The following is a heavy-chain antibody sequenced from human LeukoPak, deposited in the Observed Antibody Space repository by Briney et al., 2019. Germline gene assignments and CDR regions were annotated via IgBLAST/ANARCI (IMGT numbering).Heavy chain of an antibody. CDR2: ISVGGTTT. D-gene: IGHD6-13*01. CDR3: AKSFTSSSSDY. Sequence: GGSLRLSCVASGFTFSNYAMSWIRQAPGKGLEWVSSISVGGTTTYYADFVKGRFSISRDNSENTLYLQMNGLRADDTAVYSCAKSFTSSSSDYWGQGTLVTVSS. J-gene: IGHJ4*02. CDR1: GFTFSNYA. V-gene: IGHV3-23*01.